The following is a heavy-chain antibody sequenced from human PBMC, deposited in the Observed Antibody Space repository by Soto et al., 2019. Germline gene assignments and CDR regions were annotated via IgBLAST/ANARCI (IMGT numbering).Heavy chain of an antibody. V-gene: IGHV3-30*03. CDR1: GFNFGFFG. D-gene: IGHD1-26*01. CDR2: ISGDGINT. CDR3: ARGNMSFDFDA. Sequence: GGSLRLSCAASGFNFGFFGMHWVRQAPGKGLEWVAFISGDGINTQYADSVRGRFTLSRDYSRKTMYLQMDSLRDEDTALYYCARGNMSFDFDAWGLGILVTVAS. J-gene: IGHJ4*02.